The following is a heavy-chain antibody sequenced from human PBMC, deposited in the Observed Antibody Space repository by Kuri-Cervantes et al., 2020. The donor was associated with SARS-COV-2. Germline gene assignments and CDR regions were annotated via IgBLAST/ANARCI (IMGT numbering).Heavy chain of an antibody. D-gene: IGHD3-10*01. V-gene: IGHV3-74*01. Sequence: GGSLRLSCAASGFTVSSNYMSWVRQAPGKGLEWVSRINSDGSSTSYADSVKGRFTISRDNAKNTLYLQMNSLRAGDTAVYYCARVQSIYYGSKGGFDYWGQGTLVAVSS. CDR3: ARVQSIYYGSKGGFDY. J-gene: IGHJ4*02. CDR1: GFTVSSNY. CDR2: INSDGSST.